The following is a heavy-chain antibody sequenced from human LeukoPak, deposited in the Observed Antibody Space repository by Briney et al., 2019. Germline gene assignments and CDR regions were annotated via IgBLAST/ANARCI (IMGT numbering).Heavy chain of an antibody. Sequence: GGSLRLSCAASGFTFSSYAMSWVRQAPGKGLEWVAVISYDGSNKYYADSVKGRFTISRDNSKNTLYLQMNSLRAEDTAVYYCARNSGSYATFDYWGQGTLVTVSS. D-gene: IGHD1-26*01. CDR1: GFTFSSYA. V-gene: IGHV3-30*04. J-gene: IGHJ4*02. CDR3: ARNSGSYATFDY. CDR2: ISYDGSNK.